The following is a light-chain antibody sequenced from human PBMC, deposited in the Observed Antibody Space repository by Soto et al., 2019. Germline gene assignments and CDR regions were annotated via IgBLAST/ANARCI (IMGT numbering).Light chain of an antibody. CDR3: QHYKSDPEA. V-gene: IGKV1-5*03. CDR1: HSFSGY. Sequence: DIHMTQSPSSLSGSVGVRVTITSRASHSFSGYLNRYQQQPGKPPQLXTDKXSTLKRGIPSRLSGSGSGTEFTLTISSRQPDYFASYYFQHYKSDPEAFGEGTKVDIK. CDR2: KXS. J-gene: IGKJ1*01.